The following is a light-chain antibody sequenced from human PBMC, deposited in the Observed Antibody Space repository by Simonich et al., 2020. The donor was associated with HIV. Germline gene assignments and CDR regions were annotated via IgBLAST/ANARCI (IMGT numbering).Light chain of an antibody. CDR3: QQYYSAPRT. CDR1: QSVLKNTNNKDY. V-gene: IGKV4-1*01. CDR2: WAS. J-gene: IGKJ1*01. Sequence: DIVMTQSPGSLAVSLGERATINCKSSQSVLKNTNNKDYLVWYQQKPGQPPKLLIYWASTRESGVPYRFSGSGSGTDFTLTISSLQAEDVAVYYCQQYYSAPRTFGQGTKVEIK.